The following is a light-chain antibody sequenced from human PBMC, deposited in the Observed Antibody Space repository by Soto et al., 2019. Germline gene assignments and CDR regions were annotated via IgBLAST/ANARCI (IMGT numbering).Light chain of an antibody. CDR1: QTVGSD. J-gene: IGKJ1*01. CDR2: GAA. Sequence: EIVMTQSPATLSVSPGERAALSCIASQTVGSDLAWYQQRPGQPPRLLVYGAATRATGVPARFSGSGSGTEFTLTISSLQSEDFAVYYRQHYKTWPLAFGQGTKVETK. CDR3: QHYKTWPLA. V-gene: IGKV3-15*01.